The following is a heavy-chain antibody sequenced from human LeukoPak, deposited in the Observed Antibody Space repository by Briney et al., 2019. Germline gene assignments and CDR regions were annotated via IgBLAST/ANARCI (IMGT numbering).Heavy chain of an antibody. J-gene: IGHJ5*02. CDR1: VTPFSGYW. Sequence: GSPLSPSCAAGVTPFSGYWMHGLRQPPGERLVWVSRFDDDGTGTTYAESVKGRFTNSRDNAKHTLYRQRNSLRVEDTAVYYCARSASGYDSWGQGTLVTVSS. CDR3: ARSASGYDS. D-gene: IGHD5-12*01. CDR2: FDDDGTGT. V-gene: IGHV3-74*01.